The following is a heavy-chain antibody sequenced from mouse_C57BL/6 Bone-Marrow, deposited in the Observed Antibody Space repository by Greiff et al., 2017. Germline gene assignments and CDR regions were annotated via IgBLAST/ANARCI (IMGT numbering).Heavy chain of an antibody. CDR2: ISSGSSTI. V-gene: IGHV5-17*01. D-gene: IGHD4-1*01. Sequence: EVNVVESGGGLVKPGASLKLSCAASGFTFSDYGMHWVRQAPEKGLEWVAYISSGSSTIYYADTVKGRFTISRDNAKNTLFLQMTSLRSEDTAMYYCAKLGAYWGQGTRVTVSA. CDR1: GFTFSDYG. CDR3: AKLGAY. J-gene: IGHJ3*01.